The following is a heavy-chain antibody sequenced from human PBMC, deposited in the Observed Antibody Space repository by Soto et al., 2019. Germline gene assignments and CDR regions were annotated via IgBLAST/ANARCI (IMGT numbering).Heavy chain of an antibody. CDR2: ITRDGYNK. CDR3: TKSSGGSSSVGMDY. V-gene: IGHV3-30*04. Sequence: QVQLVESGGGVVQPGRSLRLSCAVSGFIFKNYALNWVRQAPGKGLEWVASITRDGYNKYYADSVKGRFTISRYNSKNTLSLQMTALRVEDSSVYYCTKSSGGSSSVGMDYWGPGTLVTVSS. D-gene: IGHD6-6*01. CDR1: GFIFKNYA. J-gene: IGHJ4*02.